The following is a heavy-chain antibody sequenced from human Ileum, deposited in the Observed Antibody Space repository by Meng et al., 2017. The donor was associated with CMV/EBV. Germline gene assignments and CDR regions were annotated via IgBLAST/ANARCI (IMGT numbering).Heavy chain of an antibody. D-gene: IGHD6-13*01. J-gene: IGHJ4*02. V-gene: IGHV3-73*01. CDR2: MRSKANSYAT. Sequence: GGPLRLSCAASGFTFSASAIYWVRQASGKGLEWLGRMRSKANSYATGYAASVKGRFTISRDDSKNTAYLQMNSLQTEDTAVYYCTFIYSSSGEGFDYWGQGTLVTVSS. CDR3: TFIYSSSGEGFDY. CDR1: GFTFSASA.